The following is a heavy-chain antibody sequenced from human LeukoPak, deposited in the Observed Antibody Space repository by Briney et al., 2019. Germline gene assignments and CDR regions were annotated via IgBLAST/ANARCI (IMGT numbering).Heavy chain of an antibody. Sequence: SETLSLPCAVYGGSFSGYYWSWIRQPPGKGLEWIGEINHSGSTNYNPSLKSRVTISVDTSKNQFSLKLSSVTAADTAVYYCARGSHYYGSGSYYKDPDAFDIWGQGTMVTVSS. V-gene: IGHV4-34*01. CDR1: GGSFSGYY. D-gene: IGHD3-10*01. CDR3: ARGSHYYGSGSYYKDPDAFDI. J-gene: IGHJ3*02. CDR2: INHSGST.